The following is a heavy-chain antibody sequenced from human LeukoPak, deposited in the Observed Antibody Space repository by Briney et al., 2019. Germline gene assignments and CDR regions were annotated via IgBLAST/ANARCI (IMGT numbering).Heavy chain of an antibody. Sequence: GGSLRLSCAASGFTFDDFPMHWVRQQPGKGLEWVSLVSVDGDTKYYADSVRGRFTISRDNSKNSLYLQMNSLRIEDTAFYYCAKDIIGYAPLWGQGTLATVSS. CDR3: AKDIIGYAPL. CDR2: VSVDGDTK. D-gene: IGHD2-8*01. J-gene: IGHJ4*02. V-gene: IGHV3-43*01. CDR1: GFTFDDFP.